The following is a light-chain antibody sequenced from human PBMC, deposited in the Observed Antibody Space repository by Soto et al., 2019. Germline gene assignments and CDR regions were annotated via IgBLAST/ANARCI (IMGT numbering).Light chain of an antibody. V-gene: IGKV3-20*01. CDR2: GAS. Sequence: EIVLTQSPGTLSLSPGEGATLFCRASQRVTSSSIAWHQQKPGQAPRLLIYGASSRATGIPDRFSASGSGTDFTLTISRLESEDSAVYYCQHYGSSPGLTFGGGTKVEIK. CDR3: QHYGSSPGLT. J-gene: IGKJ4*01. CDR1: QRVTSSS.